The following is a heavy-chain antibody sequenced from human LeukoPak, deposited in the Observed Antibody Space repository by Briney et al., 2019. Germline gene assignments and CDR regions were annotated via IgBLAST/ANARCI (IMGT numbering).Heavy chain of an antibody. J-gene: IGHJ4*02. CDR3: AREAMGVATIGGFDY. CDR2: ISDSGDGT. Sequence: PGGSLSLSCAASRFIFSDYSMSCDRPAPGKGLEWVYSISDSGDGTYYADSVKGRFTISRDNSKNTLYLQMNSLRAEDTAVYYCAREAMGVATIGGFDYWGQGTLVTVSS. CDR1: RFIFSDYS. V-gene: IGHV3-23*01. D-gene: IGHD5-12*01.